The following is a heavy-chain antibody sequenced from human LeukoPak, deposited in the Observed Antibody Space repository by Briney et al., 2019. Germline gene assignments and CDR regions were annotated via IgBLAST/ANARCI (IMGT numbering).Heavy chain of an antibody. CDR3: ARGGTGNYYDSSGYYYPQDY. CDR1: GYTFTCYY. CDR2: INPNSGGT. Sequence: ASVKVSCKATGYTFTCYYMHWVRQAPGQGHEWMGWINPNSGGTNYAQKFQGRVSMIRDTSISTAYMELRRLRSDDTAVYYCARGGTGNYYDSSGYYYPQDYWGQGTLVTVSS. D-gene: IGHD3-22*01. J-gene: IGHJ4*02. V-gene: IGHV1-2*02.